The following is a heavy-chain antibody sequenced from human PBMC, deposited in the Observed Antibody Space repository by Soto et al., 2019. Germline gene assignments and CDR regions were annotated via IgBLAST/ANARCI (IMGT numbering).Heavy chain of an antibody. Sequence: SETLSLTCTVSGGSISSGGYYWSWIRQHPGKGLEWIGYIYYSGSTYYNPSLKSRVTISVDTSKNQFSLKLSSVTAADTAVYYCAGVRGVPIVAIDYWGQGTLVTVSS. V-gene: IGHV4-31*03. CDR1: GGSISSGGYY. CDR3: AGVRGVPIVAIDY. J-gene: IGHJ4*02. D-gene: IGHD3-10*01. CDR2: IYYSGST.